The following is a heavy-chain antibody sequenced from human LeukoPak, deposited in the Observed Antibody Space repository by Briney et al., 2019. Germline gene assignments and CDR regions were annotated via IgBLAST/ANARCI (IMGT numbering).Heavy chain of an antibody. D-gene: IGHD6-6*01. J-gene: IGHJ4*02. CDR3: ARDLDGYSSSSVVYFDY. Sequence: GSSVKVSCKASGGTFNSYAISWVRQAPGQGLDWMGRIIPIFGTANYAQKFQGRVTIITDESTSTAYMELSSLRSEDTAVYYCARDLDGYSSSSVVYFDYWGQGTIVTVAS. CDR1: GGTFNSYA. CDR2: IIPIFGTA. V-gene: IGHV1-69*05.